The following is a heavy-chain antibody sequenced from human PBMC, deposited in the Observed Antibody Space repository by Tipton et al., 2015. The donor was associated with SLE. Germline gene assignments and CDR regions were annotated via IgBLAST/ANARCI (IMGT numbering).Heavy chain of an antibody. V-gene: IGHV1-46*01. CDR3: ASQNVDKDYFDY. J-gene: IGHJ4*02. Sequence: QSGPEVKKPGASVKVSCKASGYTFTSYYMHWVRQAPGQGLEWMGIINPSGGSTSYAQKFQGRVTMTRDTSTSTVYMELSSLRSEDTAVYYCASQNVDKDYFDYWGQGTLVTVSS. CDR2: INPSGGST. CDR1: GYTFTSYY. D-gene: IGHD5-12*01.